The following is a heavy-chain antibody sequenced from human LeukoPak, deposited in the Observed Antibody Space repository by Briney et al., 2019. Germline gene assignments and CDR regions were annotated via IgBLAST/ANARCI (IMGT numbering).Heavy chain of an antibody. Sequence: GGSLRFSCAASGFTFSNYGMHWVRQAPGKGLEWVAFIRYDGSDKDSLKGRFTISRDNSKNTVYLQMNSLRAEDTAVYYCAKSHTMAQSDYGDFGYWGQGTLVTVSS. V-gene: IGHV3-30*02. CDR2: IRYDGSDK. J-gene: IGHJ4*02. CDR1: GFTFSNYG. CDR3: AKSHTMAQSDYGDFGY. D-gene: IGHD3-16*01.